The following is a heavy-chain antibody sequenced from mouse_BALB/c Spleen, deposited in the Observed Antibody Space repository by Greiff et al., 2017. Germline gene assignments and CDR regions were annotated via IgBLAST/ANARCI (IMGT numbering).Heavy chain of an antibody. CDR1: GFAFSSYD. CDR2: ISSGGGST. V-gene: IGHV5-12-1*01. D-gene: IGHD2-2*01. Sequence: EVKLMESGGGLVKPGGSLKLSCAASGFAFSSYDMSWVRQTPEKRLEWVAYISSGGGSTYYPDTVKGRFTISRDNAKNTLYLQMSSLKSEDTAMYYCARWLRRRGAFDYWGQGTTLTVSS. CDR3: ARWLRRRGAFDY. J-gene: IGHJ2*01.